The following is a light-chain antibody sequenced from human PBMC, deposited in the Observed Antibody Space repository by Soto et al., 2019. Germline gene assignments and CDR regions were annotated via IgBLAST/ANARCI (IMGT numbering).Light chain of an antibody. CDR2: SDD. Sequence: QSALTQPPSLSGTPGQRVTISCSGSNSNIGRYSVNWYQHFPGTAPKILIYSDDERPSRVPDRFSGSKSGTSASLAISGLQSEDEAEYYCAAWDDNLNGPLFGGGTKLTV. CDR3: AAWDDNLNGPL. J-gene: IGLJ3*02. V-gene: IGLV1-44*01. CDR1: NSNIGRYS.